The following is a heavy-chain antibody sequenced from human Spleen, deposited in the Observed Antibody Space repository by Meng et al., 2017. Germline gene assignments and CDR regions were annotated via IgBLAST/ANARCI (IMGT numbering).Heavy chain of an antibody. V-gene: IGHV7-4-1*02. J-gene: IGHJ4*02. D-gene: IGHD3-9*01. Sequence: ASVKVSCKASGFPFTSYAMHWVRQAPGQGLEWMGWMNTNTGNPTYAQGFTGRFVFSLDTSVSTAYLQISSLKAEDIAVYYCVRDGRHYDILTGYYRGAFDYWGQGNLVNGAS. CDR2: MNTNTGNP. CDR3: VRDGRHYDILTGYYRGAFDY. CDR1: GFPFTSYA.